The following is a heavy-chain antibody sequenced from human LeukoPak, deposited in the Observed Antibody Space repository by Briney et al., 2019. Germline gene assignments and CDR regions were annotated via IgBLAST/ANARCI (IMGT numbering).Heavy chain of an antibody. CDR2: ISSSSSYI. CDR1: GFTFSSYS. V-gene: IGHV3-21*01. J-gene: IGHJ3*02. Sequence: GGSLRLSCAASGFTFSSYSMNWVRQAPGKGLEWVSSISSSSSYIYYADSVKGRFTISRDNAKNSLYLQMNSLRAEDTAVYYCARERRSTVTTLVDAFDIWGQGTMVTVSS. D-gene: IGHD4-17*01. CDR3: ARERRSTVTTLVDAFDI.